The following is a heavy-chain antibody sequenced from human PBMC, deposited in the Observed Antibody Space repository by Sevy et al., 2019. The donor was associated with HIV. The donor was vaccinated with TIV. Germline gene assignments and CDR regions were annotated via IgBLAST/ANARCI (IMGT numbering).Heavy chain of an antibody. CDR2: ISPYKGTT. D-gene: IGHD3-16*01. CDR1: GYIFTSYG. V-gene: IGHV1-18*01. CDR3: ARDRDYDYIWGTFPYRDF. J-gene: IGHJ4*02. Sequence: GESLKISCKASGYIFTSYGISWVRQAPGRGLEWVGWISPYKGTTTYAQKFQGRVTMTTDPSTLTVRMQLRGLRSDDTAIYYCARDRDYDYIWGTFPYRDFWGQGTLVTVSS.